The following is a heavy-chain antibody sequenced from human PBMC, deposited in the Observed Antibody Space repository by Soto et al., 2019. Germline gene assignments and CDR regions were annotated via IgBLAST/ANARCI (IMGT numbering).Heavy chain of an antibody. CDR3: AKDLEPSLGGTIFGVFTGRTFDY. Sequence: EVQLLESGGGLVQPGGSLRLSCAASGFTFSSYAMSWVRQAPGKGLEWVSAISGSGGSPYYADSVKGRFTISRDNSKNRLYLQMNGLRAEDTAVYYCAKDLEPSLGGTIFGVFTGRTFDYWGQGTLVTVSS. J-gene: IGHJ4*02. CDR2: ISGSGGSP. V-gene: IGHV3-23*01. CDR1: GFTFSSYA. D-gene: IGHD3-3*01.